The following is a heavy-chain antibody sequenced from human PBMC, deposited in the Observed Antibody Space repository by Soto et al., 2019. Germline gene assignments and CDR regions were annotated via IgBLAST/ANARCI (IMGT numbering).Heavy chain of an antibody. Sequence: SETLSLTCTVSGGSISSYYWSWIRQPPGKGLEWIGYIYYSGSTNYNPSLKSRVTISVDTSKNQFSLKLSSVTAADTAVYYCARDRYCSGGSCYSEYYYYYGMDVWGQGTTVTVSS. CDR1: GGSISSYY. D-gene: IGHD2-15*01. J-gene: IGHJ6*02. CDR3: ARDRYCSGGSCYSEYYYYYGMDV. CDR2: IYYSGST. V-gene: IGHV4-59*01.